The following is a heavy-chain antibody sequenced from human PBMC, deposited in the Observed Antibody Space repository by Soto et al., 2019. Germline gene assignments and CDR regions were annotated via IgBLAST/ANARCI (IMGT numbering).Heavy chain of an antibody. V-gene: IGHV4-30-4*02. CDR1: RRSLSSADYY. J-gene: IGHJ4*02. D-gene: IGHD5-18*01. Sequence: SETPVLTCTFSRRSLSSADYYWSWFRQPPGKGLEWIGYIYYSGSTYYNPSLKSRFTISVDTSKNQFSLKLSSVTAADTAVYYCARIGYSYGAHEYYFDYWGQGTLVTVSS. CDR3: ARIGYSYGAHEYYFDY. CDR2: IYYSGST.